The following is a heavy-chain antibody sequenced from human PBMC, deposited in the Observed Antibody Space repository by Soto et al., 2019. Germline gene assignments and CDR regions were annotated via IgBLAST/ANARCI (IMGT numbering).Heavy chain of an antibody. CDR2: ISGSGIST. CDR1: EFPFNTAD. Sequence: VQLLESGGGQVRRGGSLRLSCAASEFPFNTADMRWVRQAPGQGLEWVAGISGSGISTYYADSVKGRFTISRDNSLNTLYLQMHSLGVEDTAVYYCAKVRYGDAGGGLESWGQGALVTVSS. J-gene: IGHJ4*02. V-gene: IGHV3-23*01. D-gene: IGHD5-18*01. CDR3: AKVRYGDAGGGLES.